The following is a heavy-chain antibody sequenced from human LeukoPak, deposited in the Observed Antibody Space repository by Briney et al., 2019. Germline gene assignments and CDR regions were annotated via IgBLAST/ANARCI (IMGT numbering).Heavy chain of an antibody. V-gene: IGHV1-69*01. D-gene: IGHD2-2*01. CDR3: ARSDLIVVVPNGWFDP. CDR2: IIPIFGTA. CDR1: GGTFSSYA. Sequence: SVKVSCKASGGTFSSYAISWVRQAPGQGLEWMGGIIPIFGTANYAQKFQGRVTITADESTSTAYMELSSLRSEDTAVYYCARSDLIVVVPNGWFDPWGQGTLVTVSS. J-gene: IGHJ5*02.